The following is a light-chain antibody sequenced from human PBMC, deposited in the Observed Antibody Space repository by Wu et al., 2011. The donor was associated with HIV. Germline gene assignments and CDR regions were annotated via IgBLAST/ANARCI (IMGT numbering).Light chain of an antibody. Sequence: EIVLTQSPATLSLSPGERATLSCRASQSVSSLAWYQQKPGQAPRLLIYDVFNRATGIPARFSGSGSGTDFTLTISSLEPEDCAVYYCQQRSNWPPFTFGQGTKLEIK. CDR1: QSVSS. J-gene: IGKJ2*01. CDR3: QQRSNWPPFT. CDR2: DVF. V-gene: IGKV3-11*01.